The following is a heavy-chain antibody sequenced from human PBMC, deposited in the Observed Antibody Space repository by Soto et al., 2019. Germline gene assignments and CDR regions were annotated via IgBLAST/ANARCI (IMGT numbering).Heavy chain of an antibody. J-gene: IGHJ5*02. CDR2: IDNSGDGS. CDR1: GFIFRNHV. D-gene: IGHD3-3*01. Sequence: EVQLVESGGGLVQPGGSLRLSCAASGFIFRNHVLNWVRQAPGKGLEWVSAIDNSGDGSFYADSVKGRFIISRDNSNDTVFLHMNNLRLEDTXXXXXXXXXSRGMIFGAGSWGQGTL. V-gene: IGHV3-23*04. CDR3: XXXXSRGMIFGAGS.